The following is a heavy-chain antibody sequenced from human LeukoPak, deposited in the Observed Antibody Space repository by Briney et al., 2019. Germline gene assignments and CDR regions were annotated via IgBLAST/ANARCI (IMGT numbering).Heavy chain of an antibody. CDR3: ARTPYDLYYFDY. CDR2: IIPIFGTA. CDR1: GGTFSSYA. Sequence: ASVKVSCKASGGTFSSYAISWVRQAPGQGLEWMGRIIPIFGTANYAQKFQGRVTITTDESTSTAYMELSSLRSEDTAVYYCARTPYDLYYFDYWGQGTLVTVSS. V-gene: IGHV1-69*05. D-gene: IGHD3-22*01. J-gene: IGHJ4*02.